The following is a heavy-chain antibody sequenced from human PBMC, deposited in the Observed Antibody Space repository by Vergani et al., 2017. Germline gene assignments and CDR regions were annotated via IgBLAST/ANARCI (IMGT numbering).Heavy chain of an antibody. V-gene: IGHV1-2*02. J-gene: IGHJ4*02. CDR2: INPNSGGT. CDR1: GYTFTDYF. CDR3: ARLGTISNRDYFGY. Sequence: QVQLVQSGAEVKKPGASVKVSCKASGYTFTDYFMHWVRQAPGQGLEWMGWINPNSGGTNYAQKFQGRVTMTREPSISTAYMELSNLRSDDTAVYYCARLGTISNRDYFGYWGQRTQVTVSS. D-gene: IGHD1-14*01.